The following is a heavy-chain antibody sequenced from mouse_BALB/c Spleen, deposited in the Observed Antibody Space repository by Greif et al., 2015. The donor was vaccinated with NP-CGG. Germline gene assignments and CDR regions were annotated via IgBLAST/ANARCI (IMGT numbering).Heavy chain of an antibody. J-gene: IGHJ2*01. D-gene: IGHD1-1*02. CDR3: TRDDPYGY. Sequence: EVQGVESGGGLVKPGGSLKLSCAASGFTFSSYTMSWVRQTPEKRLEWVATISSGGSYTYYPDSVKGRFTISRDNAKNTLYLQMSSLKSEDTAMYYCTRDDPYGYWGQGTTLTVSS. CDR2: ISSGGSYT. V-gene: IGHV5-6-4*01. CDR1: GFTFSSYT.